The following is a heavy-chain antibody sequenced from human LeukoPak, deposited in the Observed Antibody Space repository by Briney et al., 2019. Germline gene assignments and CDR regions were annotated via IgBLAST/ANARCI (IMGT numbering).Heavy chain of an antibody. V-gene: IGHV4-61*02. CDR2: IYTSGST. J-gene: IGHJ6*03. CDR3: ARTYCSGGSCAPSGYMDV. Sequence: SETLSLTCTVSGGSISSGSYYWSWIRQPAGKGLEWIGRIYTSGSTNYNPSLKSRVTISVDTSKNQFSLKLSSVTAADTAVYYCARTYCSGGSCAPSGYMDVWGKGTTVTVSS. D-gene: IGHD2-15*01. CDR1: GGSISSGSYY.